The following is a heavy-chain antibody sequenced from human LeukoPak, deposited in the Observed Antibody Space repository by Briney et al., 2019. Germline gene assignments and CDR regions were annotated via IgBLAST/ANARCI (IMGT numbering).Heavy chain of an antibody. V-gene: IGHV3-21*01. CDR2: ISSSSSYI. CDR3: ARSPSSGRNNWFDP. J-gene: IGHJ5*02. D-gene: IGHD6-19*01. CDR1: GFTFSSYS. Sequence: PGGSLRLSCAASGFTFSSYSMNWVRQAPGKGLEWVSFISSSSSYIYYADSVKGRFTISRDNAKNSLYLQMNSLRAEDTAVYYCARSPSSGRNNWFDPWGQGTLVTVSS.